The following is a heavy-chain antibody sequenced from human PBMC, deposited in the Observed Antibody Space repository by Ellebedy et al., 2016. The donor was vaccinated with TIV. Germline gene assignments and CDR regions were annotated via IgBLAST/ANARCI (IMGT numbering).Heavy chain of an antibody. CDR3: ARDRTGDWWFDH. CDR2: IIPIFGTA. J-gene: IGHJ5*02. Sequence: AASVKVSCKASGGPFSNYAISWVRQAPGQGLEWMGGIIPIFGTANYAQKFQGRVTITADESTSTAYMELISLRSEDTAVYSCARDRTGDWWFDHWGQGTLVTVSS. CDR1: GGPFSNYA. D-gene: IGHD7-27*01. V-gene: IGHV1-69*13.